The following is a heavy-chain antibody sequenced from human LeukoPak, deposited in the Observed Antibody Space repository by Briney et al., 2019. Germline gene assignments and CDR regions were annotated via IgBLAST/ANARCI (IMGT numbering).Heavy chain of an antibody. CDR2: ISYDGSNK. J-gene: IGHJ5*02. CDR1: GFTFSSYA. CDR3: ARAAYCSGGSCPLYNWFDP. V-gene: IGHV3-30*04. D-gene: IGHD2-15*01. Sequence: GGSLRLSCAASGFTFSSYAMHWVRQAPGKGLEWVAVISYDGSNKYYADSVKGRFTISRDNSKNTLYLQMNSLRAEDTAVYYCARAAYCSGGSCPLYNWFDPWGQGTLVTVSS.